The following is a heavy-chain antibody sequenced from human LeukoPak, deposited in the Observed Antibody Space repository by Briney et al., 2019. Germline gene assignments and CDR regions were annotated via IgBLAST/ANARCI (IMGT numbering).Heavy chain of an antibody. J-gene: IGHJ4*02. V-gene: IGHV4-59*01. D-gene: IGHD3-3*01. CDR2: IFYSGST. CDR1: DVSISSYF. Sequence: SETLSLTCTVSDVSISSYFWSWIRQPPGQGLECIGYIFYSGSTKYDPSLKSRVTMSVDMSKNQFSLKLSSVTAADTAVYYCARSTYYDFWSGYYKHFDNWSQGTLVTVSS. CDR3: ARSTYYDFWSGYYKHFDN.